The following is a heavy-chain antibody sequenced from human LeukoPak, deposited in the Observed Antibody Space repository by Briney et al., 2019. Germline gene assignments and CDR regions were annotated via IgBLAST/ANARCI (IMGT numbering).Heavy chain of an antibody. J-gene: IGHJ6*02. D-gene: IGHD2-2*01. CDR2: IRSKAYGGTT. V-gene: IGHV3-49*04. CDR1: GFTFGDYA. CDR3: TRGYCSSTSCNYYYYGMDV. Sequence: GGSLRLSCTASGFTFGDYAMSWVRQAPGKGLEWVGLIRSKAYGGTTEYAASVKGRFTISRDDSKSIAYLQMNSLKTEDTAVYYCTRGYCSSTSCNYYYYGMDVWGQGTTVTVSS.